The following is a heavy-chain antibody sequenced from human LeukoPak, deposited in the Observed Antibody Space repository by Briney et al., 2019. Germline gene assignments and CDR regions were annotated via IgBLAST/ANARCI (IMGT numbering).Heavy chain of an antibody. CDR2: MNPKSGNT. Sequence: ASVTVSFTSSGYTFTSCDINWVRQATGQGLEWMGWMNPKSGNTGYGQSFQGRITMTRDISIGTAYMELSNLTSEDTAIYYCTRGSSGRRDNWGQGTLVTVSA. CDR1: GYTFTSCD. CDR3: TRGSSGRRDN. J-gene: IGHJ4*02. V-gene: IGHV1-8*01. D-gene: IGHD6-19*01.